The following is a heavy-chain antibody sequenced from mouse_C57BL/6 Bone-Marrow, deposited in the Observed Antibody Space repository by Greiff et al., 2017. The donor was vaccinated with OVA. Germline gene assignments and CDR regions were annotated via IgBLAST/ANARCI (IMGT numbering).Heavy chain of an antibody. V-gene: IGHV2-4*01. CDR3: AKKGHYYGSFYAMDY. CDR2: IWSGGST. D-gene: IGHD1-1*01. J-gene: IGHJ4*01. Sequence: QVQLQQSGPGLVQPSQSLSITCTVSGFSLTSYGVHWVRQPPGKGLEWLGVIWSGGSTDYNAAFISRLSISKDNSKIHVFFKMNSLQADDTAIYYCAKKGHYYGSFYAMDYWGQGTSVTVSS. CDR1: GFSLTSYG.